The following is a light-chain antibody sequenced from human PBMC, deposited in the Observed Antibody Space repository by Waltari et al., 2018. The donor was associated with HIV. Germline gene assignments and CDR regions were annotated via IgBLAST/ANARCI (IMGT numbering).Light chain of an antibody. Sequence: DIVMTQSPDSLAVSLGERATINCKSSQSVLYSSKNKNYLAWYQQKPGHPPNLLIYWASTRESGVPDRFSGSGSGTDFTLTISSLQAEDVAVYYCQQYYSTPWTFGQGTKVEIK. J-gene: IGKJ1*01. CDR3: QQYYSTPWT. CDR1: QSVLYSSKNKNY. V-gene: IGKV4-1*01. CDR2: WAS.